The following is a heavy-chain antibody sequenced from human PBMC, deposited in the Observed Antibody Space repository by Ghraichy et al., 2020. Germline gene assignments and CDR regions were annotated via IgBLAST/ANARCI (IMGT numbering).Heavy chain of an antibody. D-gene: IGHD3-22*01. CDR2: MNPNSGNT. CDR3: AGSRSSSGYRRLDY. V-gene: IGHV1-8*01. Sequence: ASVKVSCKASGYIFTTYDINWVRQATGQGLEWMGWMNPNSGNTDYAQKFQGRVIMTRNTSISTAYMELSSLRSEDTAVYYCAGSRSSSGYRRLDYWGQGTLVTVSS. J-gene: IGHJ4*02. CDR1: GYIFTTYD.